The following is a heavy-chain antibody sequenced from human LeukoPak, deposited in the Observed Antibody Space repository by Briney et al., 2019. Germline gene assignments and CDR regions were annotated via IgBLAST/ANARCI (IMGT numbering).Heavy chain of an antibody. CDR2: ISAYNDNT. CDR1: GYTFTSYG. Sequence: ASVKVSCKASGYTFTSYGISWVRQAPGQGLEWMGWISAYNDNTNYAQKFQGRVTMTTDTSTSTAYMELRGLRSDDTAVYYCARDDDLAVTYDYWGQGTLVTVSS. CDR3: ARDDDLAVTYDY. D-gene: IGHD4-17*01. J-gene: IGHJ4*02. V-gene: IGHV1-18*01.